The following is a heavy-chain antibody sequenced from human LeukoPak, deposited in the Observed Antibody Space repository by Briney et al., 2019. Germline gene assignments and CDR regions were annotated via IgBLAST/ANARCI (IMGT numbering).Heavy chain of an antibody. V-gene: IGHV3-53*01. CDR2: IYSGGST. J-gene: IGHJ6*03. CDR1: GFTVSSNY. Sequence: GGSLRLSCAASGFTVSSNYMSWVRQAPGKGLEWVSVIYSGGSTYYADSVKGRFTISRDNSKNTLYLQMNSLRAEDTAVYYCARDRRDSIIEPPFHYYYYMDVWGKGTTVTVSS. D-gene: IGHD1-14*01. CDR3: ARDRRDSIIEPPFHYYYYMDV.